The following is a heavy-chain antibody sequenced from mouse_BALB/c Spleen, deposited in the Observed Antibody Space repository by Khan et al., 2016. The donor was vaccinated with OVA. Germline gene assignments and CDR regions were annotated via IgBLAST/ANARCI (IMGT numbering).Heavy chain of an antibody. Sequence: VQLQQSGAELVKPGASVKLSCSASGFNIKDTYIHWMKQRPEQGLEWIGRIDPPNDDSKYGPKFQDKATLTADTSYITAYLQLSSLTSEDTAVYYWATLDGNPCAFGGQGTLVSVSA. CDR2: IDPPNDDS. V-gene: IGHV14-3*02. CDR3: ATLDGNPCAF. J-gene: IGHJ3*01. D-gene: IGHD2-1*01. CDR1: GFNIKDTY.